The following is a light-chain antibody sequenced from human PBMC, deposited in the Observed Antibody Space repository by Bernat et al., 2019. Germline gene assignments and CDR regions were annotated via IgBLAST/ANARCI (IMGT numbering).Light chain of an antibody. CDR1: QSISTF. J-gene: IGKJ5*01. CDR2: TAS. CDR3: QQYGISPPIT. V-gene: IGKV1-39*01. Sequence: DVQMTQSPSSLSASIGDRVTVTCRASQSISTFLNWYQHKPGRAPKLLIHTASSLQSGVPSRFSGSGSGTEFTLTISRLEPEDFAVYYCQQYGISPPITFGQGTRLEI.